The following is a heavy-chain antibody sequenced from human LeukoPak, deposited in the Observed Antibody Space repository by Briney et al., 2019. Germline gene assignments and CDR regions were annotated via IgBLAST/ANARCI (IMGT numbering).Heavy chain of an antibody. J-gene: IGHJ6*03. D-gene: IGHD3-16*01. V-gene: IGHV3-64*01. CDR3: ARGRGSKPYYYYYMDV. CDR2: ISSNGGST. CDR1: GFTFSSYA. Sequence: GGSLRLSCAASGFTFSSYAMHWVRQAPGKGLEYVSAISSNGGSTYYANSVKGRFTISRDNSKNTLYLQMGSLRAEDMAVYYCARGRGSKPYYYYYMDVWGKGNTVTVSS.